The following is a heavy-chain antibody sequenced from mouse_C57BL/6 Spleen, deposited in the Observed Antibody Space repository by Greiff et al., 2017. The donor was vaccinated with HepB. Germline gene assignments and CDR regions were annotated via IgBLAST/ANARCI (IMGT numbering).Heavy chain of an antibody. Sequence: EVQLQQSGPELVKPGASVKISCKASGYTFTDYYMNWVKQSHGKSLEWIGDINPNNGGTSYNQKFKGKATLTVDKSSSTAYMELRSLTSEDSAVYYCARFGYYGSSYYAMDYWGQGTSVTVSS. CDR1: GYTFTDYY. D-gene: IGHD1-1*01. J-gene: IGHJ4*01. CDR2: INPNNGGT. V-gene: IGHV1-26*01. CDR3: ARFGYYGSSYYAMDY.